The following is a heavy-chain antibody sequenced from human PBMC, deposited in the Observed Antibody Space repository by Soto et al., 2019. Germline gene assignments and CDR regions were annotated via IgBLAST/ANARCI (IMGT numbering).Heavy chain of an antibody. V-gene: IGHV1-24*01. J-gene: IGHJ3*02. CDR1: GYTLTELS. D-gene: IGHD3-3*01. CDR2: FDPEDGET. CDR3: ATTTFNDAFDI. Sequence: ASVKVSCKVSGYTLTELSMHWVRQAPGKGLGWMGGFDPEDGETIYAQKFQGRVTMTEDTFTDTAYMELSSLRSEDTAVYYCATTTFNDAFDIWGQGTMVTVSS.